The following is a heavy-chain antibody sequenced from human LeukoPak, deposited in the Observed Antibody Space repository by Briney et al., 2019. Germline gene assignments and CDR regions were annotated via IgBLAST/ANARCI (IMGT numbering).Heavy chain of an antibody. J-gene: IGHJ4*02. D-gene: IGHD2-2*01. Sequence: GGSLRLSCAASGFIFSSYWMNWVRQAPGKGLEWVANIKQDGSEKYYVDSVEGRFTISRDNAKNSLFLQMNSLRAEDTAVYYCARDGVAPGIYFDYWGQGTLVTVSS. CDR2: IKQDGSEK. CDR3: ARDGVAPGIYFDY. CDR1: GFIFSSYW. V-gene: IGHV3-7*01.